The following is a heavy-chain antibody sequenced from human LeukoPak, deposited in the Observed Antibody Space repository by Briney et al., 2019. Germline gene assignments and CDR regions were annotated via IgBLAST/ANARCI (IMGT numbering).Heavy chain of an antibody. J-gene: IGHJ4*02. Sequence: SETLSLTCAVYGGSFSGSNWSWIRRPPGKGLEWIGEIYNSGSTIYNPSPKSRVTISVDTSKNQLSLNLISVTAADTAVYYCVRAYDYWGQGTLVTVSS. V-gene: IGHV4-34*01. CDR3: VRAYDY. CDR2: IYNSGST. CDR1: GGSFSGSN.